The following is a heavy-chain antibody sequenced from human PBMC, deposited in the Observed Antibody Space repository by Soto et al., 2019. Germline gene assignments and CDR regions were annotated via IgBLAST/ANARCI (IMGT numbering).Heavy chain of an antibody. D-gene: IGHD6-13*01. CDR2: IYTSGST. CDR3: ARSSRSWYYFDY. J-gene: IGHJ4*02. V-gene: IGHV4-4*07. Sequence: PSETLSLTCTFSVGSISSYYWSCIRHPAGKGLEWIGRIYTSGSTNYNPSLKSRVTMSVDTSKNQFSLKLSSVTAADTAVYYCARSSRSWYYFDYWGQGTLVSVCS. CDR1: VGSISSYY.